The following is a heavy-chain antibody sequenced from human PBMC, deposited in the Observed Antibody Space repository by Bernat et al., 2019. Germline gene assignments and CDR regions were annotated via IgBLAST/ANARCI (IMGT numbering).Heavy chain of an antibody. J-gene: IGHJ5*02. CDR1: GFTFSNAW. CDR3: ARDLEQLASWFDP. Sequence: EVQLVESGGGLVKPAGSLRLSCAASGFTFSNAWMNWVRQAPGKGLEWVGRIKSKSDGGTTDYAAPVKGRFTISRDDSKNTLYLQMNSLRAEDTAVYYCARDLEQLASWFDPWGQGTLVTVSS. CDR2: IKSKSDGGTT. D-gene: IGHD6-6*01. V-gene: IGHV3-15*07.